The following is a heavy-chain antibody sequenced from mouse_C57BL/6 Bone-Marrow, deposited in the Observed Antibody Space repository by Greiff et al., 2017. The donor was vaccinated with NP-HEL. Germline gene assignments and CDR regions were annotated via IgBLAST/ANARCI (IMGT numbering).Heavy chain of an antibody. Sequence: VQLQQSGPELVKPGASVKISCKASGYTFTDYYMNWVKQSHGKSLEWIGDINPNNGGTSYNQKFKGKATLTVDKSSSTAYMELRSQTSEDSAVYYCARKFYGWFAYWGQGTLVTVSA. D-gene: IGHD1-1*01. CDR1: GYTFTDYY. CDR3: ARKFYGWFAY. CDR2: INPNNGGT. J-gene: IGHJ3*01. V-gene: IGHV1-26*01.